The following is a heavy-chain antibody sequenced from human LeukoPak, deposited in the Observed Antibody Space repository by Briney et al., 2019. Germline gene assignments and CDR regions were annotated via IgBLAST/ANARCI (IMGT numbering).Heavy chain of an antibody. V-gene: IGHV4-39*07. D-gene: IGHD6-13*01. Sequence: SETLSLTCTVSGGSISSSSYYWGWIRQPPGKGLEWLGSIYYSGSTYYNPSLKSRVTISVDTSKNQFSLKLSSVTAADTAVYYCARSRYSSSWRDHYFDYWGQGTLVTVSS. J-gene: IGHJ4*02. CDR1: GGSISSSSYY. CDR2: IYYSGST. CDR3: ARSRYSSSWRDHYFDY.